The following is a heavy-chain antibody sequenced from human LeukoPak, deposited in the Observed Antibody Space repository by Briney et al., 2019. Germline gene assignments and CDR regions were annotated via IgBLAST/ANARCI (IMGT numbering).Heavy chain of an antibody. D-gene: IGHD6-13*01. V-gene: IGHV1-69*05. CDR1: GGTFSSYA. CDR3: ARGLVAAGVWFDP. Sequence: SVKVSCKASGGTFSSYAISWVRQAHGQGLEWMGRIIPIFGTANYAQKFQGRVTITTDESTSTAYMELSSLRSEDTAVYYCARGLVAAGVWFDPWGQGTLVTVSS. J-gene: IGHJ5*02. CDR2: IIPIFGTA.